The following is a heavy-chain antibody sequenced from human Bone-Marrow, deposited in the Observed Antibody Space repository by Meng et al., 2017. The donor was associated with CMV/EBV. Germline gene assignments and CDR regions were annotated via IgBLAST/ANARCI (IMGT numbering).Heavy chain of an antibody. V-gene: IGHV1-69*10. CDR1: GGTFSSYA. CDR2: IIPILGIA. D-gene: IGHD3-3*01. Sequence: SVKVSCKASGGTFSSYAISWVRQAPGQGLEWMGGIIPILGIANYAQKFQGRVTITADKSTSTAYMELSSLRSEDTAVYYCARMGTIFGVVIRYYGIDVWGQGTTVTSP. J-gene: IGHJ6*02. CDR3: ARMGTIFGVVIRYYGIDV.